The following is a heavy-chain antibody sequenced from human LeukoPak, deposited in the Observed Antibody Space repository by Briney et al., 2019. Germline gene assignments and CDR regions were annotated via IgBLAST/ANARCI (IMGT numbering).Heavy chain of an antibody. CDR1: GYTFTRYY. CDR3: ARDGGTYGYYYYGLDV. V-gene: IGHV1-2*02. D-gene: IGHD3-10*01. J-gene: IGHJ6*02. Sequence: ASEKVSCKACGYTFTRYYMQGVRQAPAQGLEWMGWINPNSDSKKYAQTSKGRVTMTRDTSSSTAYMELRSLSSDDTAVYYCARDGGTYGYYYYGLDVWGQGTMVTVSS. CDR2: INPNSDSK.